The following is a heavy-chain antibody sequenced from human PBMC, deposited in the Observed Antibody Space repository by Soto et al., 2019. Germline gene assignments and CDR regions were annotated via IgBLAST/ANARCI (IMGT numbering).Heavy chain of an antibody. D-gene: IGHD5-12*01. CDR2: ISDDGSNK. V-gene: IGHV3-30*03. CDR1: GFTFSHYG. CDR3: ARYSGKYQGRIDY. J-gene: IGHJ4*02. Sequence: QVQLVESGGGVVQPGRSLRLSCAASGFTFSHYGIHWVRQAPGKGLEWLAAISDDGSNKHYADSVKGRFTVSRDNSKNPLYLQMNSLRAEDAAVCFWARYSGKYQGRIDYWGQGTLVTVSS.